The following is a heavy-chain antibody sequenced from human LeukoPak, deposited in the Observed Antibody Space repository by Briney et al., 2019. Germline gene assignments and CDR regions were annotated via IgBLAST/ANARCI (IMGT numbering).Heavy chain of an antibody. CDR2: ISSSSSYT. Sequence: PGGSLRLSCAASGFTFSSYSMNWVRQAPGKGLEWVSSISSSSSYTYYADSVKGRFTISRDNAKNSLYLQMNSLRAEDTAVYYCARGELEPPRYWGQGTLVTVSS. CDR1: GFTFSSYS. CDR3: ARGELEPPRY. D-gene: IGHD1-14*01. J-gene: IGHJ4*02. V-gene: IGHV3-21*01.